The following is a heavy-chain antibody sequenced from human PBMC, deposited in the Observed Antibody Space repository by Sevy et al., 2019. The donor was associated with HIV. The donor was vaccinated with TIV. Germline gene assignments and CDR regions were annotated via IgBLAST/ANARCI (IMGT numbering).Heavy chain of an antibody. V-gene: IGHV1-8*01. J-gene: IGHJ4*02. CDR2: MNPSRGNT. CDR1: GYTFTTYD. D-gene: IGHD3-10*01. CDR3: ARRRGFGELLGLGY. Sequence: ASVKVSCRTSGYTFTTYDINWVRQATGQGLEWMGWMNPSRGNTGSAQKFQGRLTMTRGTSTSTAYMELSSLESQDTAVYYCARRRGFGELLGLGYWGQGTLVTVSS.